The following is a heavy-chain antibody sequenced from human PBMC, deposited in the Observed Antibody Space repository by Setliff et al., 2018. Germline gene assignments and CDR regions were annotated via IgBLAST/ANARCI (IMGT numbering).Heavy chain of an antibody. CDR3: GRDVFDFRTGQGGP. J-gene: IGHJ5*02. D-gene: IGHD3-3*01. CDR2: VSHSGST. CDR1: GGSFSNYY. Sequence: SESLSLTCAVYGGSFSNYYWSWIRKPPGKGLEWLGEVSHSGSTNDKPSLKGRVAMSVDTSKRQFSLKLNSVTAADTAVYYCGRDVFDFRTGQGGPWGQGTRVTVSS. V-gene: IGHV4-34*01.